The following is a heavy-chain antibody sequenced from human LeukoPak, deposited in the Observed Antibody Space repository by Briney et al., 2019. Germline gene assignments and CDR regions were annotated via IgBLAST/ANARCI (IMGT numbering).Heavy chain of an antibody. D-gene: IGHD4-17*01. CDR3: ARDPNGDYIGAFEM. Sequence: GGSLRLSCTASGFSFSSFAMMWVRQAPGKGLELISAVHSVGVEAFYADSVRGRSTISRDNSRNTLFLQLDKLRADDSAVYYCARDPNGDYIGAFEMWGPGTTVTVSS. V-gene: IGHV3-23*01. CDR2: VHSVGVEA. J-gene: IGHJ3*02. CDR1: GFSFSSFA.